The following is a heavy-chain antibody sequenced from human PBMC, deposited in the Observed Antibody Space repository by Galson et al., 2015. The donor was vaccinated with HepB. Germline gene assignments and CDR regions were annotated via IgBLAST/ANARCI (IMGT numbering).Heavy chain of an antibody. Sequence: AISGDSVSSNSAAWHWIRQSPSRGLEWLGRTYYRSKWYNDYAVSVKSRITINPDTSKNQFSLQLNSVTPEDTAVYYCAREGGSITRIVDYWGQGTLVTVSS. D-gene: IGHD3-22*01. V-gene: IGHV6-1*01. J-gene: IGHJ4*02. CDR2: TYYRSKWYN. CDR1: GDSVSSNSAA. CDR3: AREGGSITRIVDY.